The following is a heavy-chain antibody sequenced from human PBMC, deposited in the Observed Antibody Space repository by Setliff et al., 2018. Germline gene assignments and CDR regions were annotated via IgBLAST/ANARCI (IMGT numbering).Heavy chain of an antibody. CDR3: ARDRVAAAGEIRYYFDY. Sequence: ASVKVSCKASGYTFSAFYIYWVRQAPGQGLEWVGRINTNNGGTNYAQKFQGRVTLSRDTSITTAYMELSRLRSEDTAVYYCARDRVAAAGEIRYYFDYWGQGTLVTVSS. CDR1: GYTFSAFY. V-gene: IGHV1-2*06. CDR2: INTNNGGT. J-gene: IGHJ4*02. D-gene: IGHD6-13*01.